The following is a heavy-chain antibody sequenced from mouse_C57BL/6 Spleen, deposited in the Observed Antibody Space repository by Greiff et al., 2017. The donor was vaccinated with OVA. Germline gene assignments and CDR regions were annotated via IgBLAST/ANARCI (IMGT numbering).Heavy chain of an antibody. J-gene: IGHJ2*01. CDR2: ISSGGSYT. Sequence: EVQGVESGGDLVKPGGSLKLSCAASGFTFSSYGMSWVRQTPDKRLEWVATISSGGSYTYYPDSVKGRFTISRDNAKNTLYLQMSSLKSEDTAMYYCARREFITTVGDYFDYWGQGTTLTVSS. CDR1: GFTFSSYG. D-gene: IGHD1-1*01. CDR3: ARREFITTVGDYFDY. V-gene: IGHV5-6*01.